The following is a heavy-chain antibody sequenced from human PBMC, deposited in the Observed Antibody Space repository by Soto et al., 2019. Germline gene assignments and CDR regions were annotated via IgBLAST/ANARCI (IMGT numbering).Heavy chain of an antibody. V-gene: IGHV4-59*01. CDR1: GGSMSRNY. CDR2: IYYSGTT. Sequence: QVQLRGSGPGLVKPSETLSLTCTVSGGSMSRNYWSWIRQPPGKGLEWIGYIYYSGTTNYNPSLNRRVTILLDTSTNQFSLELVSLTSADTAFYYCARGRGGTYGAFDILGHGTLVTVSS. CDR3: ARGRGGTYGAFDI. D-gene: IGHD3-16*01. J-gene: IGHJ3*02.